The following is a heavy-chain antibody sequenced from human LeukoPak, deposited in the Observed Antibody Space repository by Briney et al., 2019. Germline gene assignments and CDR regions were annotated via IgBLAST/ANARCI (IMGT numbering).Heavy chain of an antibody. V-gene: IGHV3-21*01. D-gene: IGHD4-17*01. J-gene: IGHJ4*02. CDR3: ARGVSGGDYRFDY. Sequence: PGGSLRLSCAASGFTFSSYSMNWVRQAPGKGLEWVSSISSSNSYIYYADSVKGRFTISRDNAKNSLYLQMNGLRAEDTAVYYCARGVSGGDYRFDYWGQGTLVTVSS. CDR2: ISSSNSYI. CDR1: GFTFSSYS.